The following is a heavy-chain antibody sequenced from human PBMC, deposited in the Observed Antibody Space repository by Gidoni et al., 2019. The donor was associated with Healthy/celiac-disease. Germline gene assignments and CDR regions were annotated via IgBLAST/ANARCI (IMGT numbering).Heavy chain of an antibody. J-gene: IGHJ4*02. CDR1: GFTFISYS. D-gene: IGHD3-16*01. Sequence: EVQLVESGGGMVKPGGSLRPSCAASGFTFISYSMNGVRKAPGKGLGWFSSISSSSSYIYYADSVKGQFTISRDNAKNSLYLQSNSLRAEDTAVYYCARAGAGGDYWGQGTLVTVSS. CDR3: ARAGAGGDY. V-gene: IGHV3-21*01. CDR2: ISSSSSYI.